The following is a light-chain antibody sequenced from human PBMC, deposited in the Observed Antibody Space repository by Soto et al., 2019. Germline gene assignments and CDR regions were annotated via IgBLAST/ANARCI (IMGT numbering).Light chain of an antibody. Sequence: SYELTQPPSVSVFPGQTARITCSGEALPKQYAYWYQQKPGQAPVLVIYKDSERPSGIPERFSGPSSGTTVTLTISGVQAEDEADYYCQSADSSGIYQVFGTGTKLTVL. CDR1: ALPKQY. J-gene: IGLJ1*01. V-gene: IGLV3-25*02. CDR3: QSADSSGIYQV. CDR2: KDS.